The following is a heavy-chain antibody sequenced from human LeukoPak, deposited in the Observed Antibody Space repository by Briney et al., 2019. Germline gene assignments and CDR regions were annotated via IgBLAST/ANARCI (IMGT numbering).Heavy chain of an antibody. CDR1: GGSFSGYY. V-gene: IGHV4-38-2*01. J-gene: IGHJ4*02. Sequence: SETLSLTCAVYGGSFSGYYWGWIRQPPGKGLEWIGSIYHSGSTYYNPSLKSRVTISVDTSKNQFSLKLSSVTAADTAVYYCARVWREDIVVVPAAMFDYWGQGTLVTVSS. D-gene: IGHD2-2*01. CDR3: ARVWREDIVVVPAAMFDY. CDR2: IYHSGST.